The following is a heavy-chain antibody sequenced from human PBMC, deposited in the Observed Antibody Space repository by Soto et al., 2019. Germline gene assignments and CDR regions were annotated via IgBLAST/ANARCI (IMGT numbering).Heavy chain of an antibody. J-gene: IGHJ4*02. D-gene: IGHD3-22*01. CDR1: GGSVSSGSYY. CDR3: AGVDSSGYFVDY. CDR2: IYYSGST. Sequence: PSETLSLTCTVSGGSVSSGSYYWSWIRQPPGKGLEWIGYIYYSGSTNHNPSLKSRVTISVDTSKNQFSLKLSSVTAADTAVYYCAGVDSSGYFVDYWGQGTLVTVSS. V-gene: IGHV4-61*01.